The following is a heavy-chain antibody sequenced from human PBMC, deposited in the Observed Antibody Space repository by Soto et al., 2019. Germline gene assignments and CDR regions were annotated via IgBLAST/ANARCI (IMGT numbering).Heavy chain of an antibody. CDR3: AREGPLYGMDV. V-gene: IGHV3-74*01. CDR2: INSDGSST. Sequence: VGSLRLSCAASGFTFSSYWMHWVRQAPGKGLVWVSRINSDGSSTSYADSVKGRFTISRDNAKNTLYLQMNSLRAEDTAVYYCAREGPLYGMDVWGQGTMVTVSS. J-gene: IGHJ6*02. CDR1: GFTFSSYW.